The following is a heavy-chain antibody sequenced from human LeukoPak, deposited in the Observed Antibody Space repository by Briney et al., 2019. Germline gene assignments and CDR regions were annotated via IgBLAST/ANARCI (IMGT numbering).Heavy chain of an antibody. Sequence: GGSLSLSCAASGLTFDDYAMNWVRHAPGKGLEWVSLISWDGGSTYYADSVKVRFTISRDNTKNSLYMQMTSLRAEDTALYYCAKAHKRDSKAEGDIVVVPAAFYGMDVWGQGTTVTVSS. CDR1: GLTFDDYA. V-gene: IGHV3-43D*03. CDR2: ISWDGGST. J-gene: IGHJ6*02. CDR3: AKAHKRDSKAEGDIVVVPAAFYGMDV. D-gene: IGHD2-2*01.